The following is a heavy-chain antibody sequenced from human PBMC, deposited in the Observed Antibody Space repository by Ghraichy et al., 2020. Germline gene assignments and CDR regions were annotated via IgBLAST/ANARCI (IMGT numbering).Heavy chain of an antibody. CDR1: GFTFHDYY. Sequence: GESLNIPCAASGFTFHDYYISWIRQAPGKGLEWLSYISGRGNIVYYADSVKGRFITSRDNAEKSVYLQVNALRAEDTAVYYCARALCVDCRVRWGPDSWGRGTLVTVSS. V-gene: IGHV3-11*01. CDR2: ISGRGNIV. CDR3: ARALCVDCRVRWGPDS. D-gene: IGHD2-21*02. J-gene: IGHJ4*02.